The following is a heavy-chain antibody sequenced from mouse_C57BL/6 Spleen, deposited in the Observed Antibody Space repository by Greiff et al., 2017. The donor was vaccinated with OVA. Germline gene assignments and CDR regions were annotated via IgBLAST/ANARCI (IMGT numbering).Heavy chain of an antibody. CDR2: INPSNGGT. CDR1: GYTFTSYW. CDR3: ARKRGLYDYDWYFDD. D-gene: IGHD2-4*01. J-gene: IGHJ1*03. Sequence: VKLQQPGTELVKPGASVKLSCKASGYTFTSYWMHWVKQRPGQGLEWIGNINPSNGGTNYNEKFKSKATLTVDKSSSTAYMQLSSLTSEDSAVYYCARKRGLYDYDWYFDDWGTGTTVTVSS. V-gene: IGHV1-53*01.